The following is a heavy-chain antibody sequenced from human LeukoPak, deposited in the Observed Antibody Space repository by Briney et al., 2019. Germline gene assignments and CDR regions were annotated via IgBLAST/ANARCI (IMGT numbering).Heavy chain of an antibody. V-gene: IGHV3-48*03. CDR2: ISSSGSTI. Sequence: QPGGSLRLSCAASGFTFSSYEMNWVRQAPGKGLEWVTYISSSGSTIYYADYVKGRFTVSRDNAKNSLYLQMNNLRAEDTAVYFCASRSGYTSSWSAFDNWGQGTLVTVSS. CDR3: ASRSGYTSSWSAFDN. J-gene: IGHJ4*02. CDR1: GFTFSSYE. D-gene: IGHD6-13*01.